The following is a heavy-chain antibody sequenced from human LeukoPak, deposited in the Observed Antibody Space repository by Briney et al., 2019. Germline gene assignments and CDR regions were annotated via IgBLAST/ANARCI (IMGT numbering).Heavy chain of an antibody. CDR1: GFSFSSSG. CDR2: TRFDDSYK. CDR3: AKSSAGITWFDP. D-gene: IGHD1-7*01. Sequence: GGSLRLSCAASGFSFSSSGMHWVRQAPGKGPEWVAFTRFDDSYKAYGNSVKGRFTISRDNSKNTLYLQMDSLRSDDTAVYYCAKSSAGITWFDPWGQGTLVIVSS. J-gene: IGHJ5*02. V-gene: IGHV3-30*02.